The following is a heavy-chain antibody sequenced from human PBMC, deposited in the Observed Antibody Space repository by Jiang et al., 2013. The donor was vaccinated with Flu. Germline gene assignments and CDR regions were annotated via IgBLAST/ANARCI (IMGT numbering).Heavy chain of an antibody. Sequence: ASGYTFTSYYMHWVRQAPGQGLEWMGIINPSGGSTSYAQKFQGRVTMTRDTSTSTVYMELSSLRSEDTAVYYCARDSPPYSSGWNFDYWGQGTLVTVSS. CDR2: INPSGGST. V-gene: IGHV1-46*01. CDR3: ARDSPPYSSGWNFDY. D-gene: IGHD6-19*01. CDR1: GYTFTSYY. J-gene: IGHJ4*02.